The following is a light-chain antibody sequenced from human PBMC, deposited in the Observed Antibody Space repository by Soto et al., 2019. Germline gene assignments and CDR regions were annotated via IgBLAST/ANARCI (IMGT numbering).Light chain of an antibody. CDR2: GAF. Sequence: EIVLTQSPATRSLSPGERATLSCRASPSVTNFLAWYQQKPGQAPRLLIYGAFNRATGIPARFSGSGSGTDFPLTISSLEPEDFAVYYCQQRNIWPPVNFGQGTRLEIK. J-gene: IGKJ5*01. V-gene: IGKV3-11*01. CDR3: QQRNIWPPVN. CDR1: PSVTNF.